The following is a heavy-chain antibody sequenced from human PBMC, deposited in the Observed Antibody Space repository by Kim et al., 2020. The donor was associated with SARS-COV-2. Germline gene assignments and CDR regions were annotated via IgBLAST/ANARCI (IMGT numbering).Heavy chain of an antibody. Sequence: YAQSLQGRVTLTTETSTATAYMDLRSLRSDDTAVYYCARVTGYSYGYFDYWGQGTPVTVSS. CDR3: ARVTGYSYGYFDY. V-gene: IGHV1-18*01. D-gene: IGHD5-18*01. J-gene: IGHJ4*02.